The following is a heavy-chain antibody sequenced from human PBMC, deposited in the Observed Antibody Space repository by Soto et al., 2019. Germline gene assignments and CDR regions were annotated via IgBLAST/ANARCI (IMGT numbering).Heavy chain of an antibody. Sequence: GESLKISCKGSGYSFTNYWIGWVRQMPGKGLEWMGIIYPGDSDTKYSPSFQGQVTISADKSISTAYLQWSSLQASDTAMYYCARQKQLGYYYYGLDVWGQGTTVTVSS. CDR2: IYPGDSDT. CDR1: GYSFTNYW. D-gene: IGHD1-1*01. V-gene: IGHV5-51*01. J-gene: IGHJ6*02. CDR3: ARQKQLGYYYYGLDV.